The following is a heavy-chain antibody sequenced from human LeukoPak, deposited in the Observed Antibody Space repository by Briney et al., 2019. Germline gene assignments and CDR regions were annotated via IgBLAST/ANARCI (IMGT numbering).Heavy chain of an antibody. J-gene: IGHJ4*02. CDR2: ISPGGGTT. CDR1: GXXFGSXX. V-gene: IGHV3-23*01. D-gene: IGHD1-1*01. Sequence: SGXXFGSXXXXXVXESXXXXXEWVASISPGGGTTYYADYVKGRFTISTDNSKNSLFVQMNSLRAEDTAVYFCAKSRSGSANWALQIFDNWGQGTLVTVSS. CDR3: AKSRSGSANWALQIFDN.